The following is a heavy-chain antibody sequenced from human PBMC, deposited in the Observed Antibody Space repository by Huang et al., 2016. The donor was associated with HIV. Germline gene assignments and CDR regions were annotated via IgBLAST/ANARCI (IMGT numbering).Heavy chain of an antibody. J-gene: IGHJ5*02. V-gene: IGHV4-34*02. CDR2: VNHLGSP. D-gene: IGHD3-10*01. CDR3: ARDATKNPRGWFDP. CDR1: GGSLSGYY. Sequence: QVHLQQWGAGLLKSAETLSLTCAVYGGSLSGYYWSWLRQTPGKGLEWIGEVNHLGSPNYNPSLKSRFSISMDESKKQFSLKLKFIADADTAVYFCARDATKNPRGWFDPWGQGSLVTVSS.